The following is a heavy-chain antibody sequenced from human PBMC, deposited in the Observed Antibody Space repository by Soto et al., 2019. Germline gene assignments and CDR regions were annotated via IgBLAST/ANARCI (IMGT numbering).Heavy chain of an antibody. Sequence: SETLSLTCTVSGGSISSYYWSWIRQPPGKGLEWIGYIYYSGSTNYNPSLKSRVTISVDTSKNQFSLKLNSVTAADTAVYYCARGAIYDILSGFEPPPYDYSGQGPLVTVSS. CDR2: IYYSGST. V-gene: IGHV4-59*01. J-gene: IGHJ4*02. CDR3: ARGAIYDILSGFEPPPYDY. CDR1: GGSISSYY. D-gene: IGHD3-9*01.